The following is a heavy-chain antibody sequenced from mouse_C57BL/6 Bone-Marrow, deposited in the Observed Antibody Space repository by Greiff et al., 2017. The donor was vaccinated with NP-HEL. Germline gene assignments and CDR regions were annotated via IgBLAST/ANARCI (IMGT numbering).Heavy chain of an antibody. CDR3: AFTTVVEGFAY. J-gene: IGHJ3*01. D-gene: IGHD1-1*01. CDR2: IAPSDSYT. Sequence: QVQLQQPGAELVRPGTSVKLSCKASGYTFTSYWMHWVKQRPGQGLEWIGVIAPSDSYTNYNQKFKGKATLTVDTSSSTAYMQLSSLTSEDSAVYYCAFTTVVEGFAYWGQGTLVTVSA. V-gene: IGHV1-59*01. CDR1: GYTFTSYW.